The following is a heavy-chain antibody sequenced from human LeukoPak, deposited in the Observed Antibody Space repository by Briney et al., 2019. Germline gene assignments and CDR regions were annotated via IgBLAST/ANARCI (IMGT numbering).Heavy chain of an antibody. CDR1: GFTFNNAW. Sequence: GGSLRLSCAASGFTFNNAWMIWVRQAPGKGPEWVGRIKSQLDGSTTDYAAAVTGIFISSREDSTNNVFVQMDRQKKDETTVYYCTTAGRRTNRGPVPVYWGQGTLVTVSS. CDR3: TTAGRRTNRGPVPVY. CDR2: IKSQLDGSTT. J-gene: IGHJ4*02. D-gene: IGHD1-1*01. V-gene: IGHV3-15*01.